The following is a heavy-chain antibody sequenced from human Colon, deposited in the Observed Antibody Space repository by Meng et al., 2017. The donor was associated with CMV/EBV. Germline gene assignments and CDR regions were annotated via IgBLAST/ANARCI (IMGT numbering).Heavy chain of an antibody. CDR1: GFTFTTYT. Sequence: GGSLRLSCAASGFTFTTYTMTWVRQAPGKGLEWVSAIVGSAYTAYYADSVKGRFTISRDNARNTVFLQLNSVTADDTALYYCARDDFTTSSYDLWGQGTLVTVSS. D-gene: IGHD3-16*01. J-gene: IGHJ4*02. CDR3: ARDDFTTSSYDL. V-gene: IGHV3-23*01. CDR2: IVGSAYTA.